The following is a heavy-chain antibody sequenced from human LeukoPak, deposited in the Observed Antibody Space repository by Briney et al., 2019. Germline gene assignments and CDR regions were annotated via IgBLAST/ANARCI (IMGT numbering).Heavy chain of an antibody. V-gene: IGHV3-7*03. CDR2: IKQDGSGE. D-gene: IGHD1-14*01. Sequence: PGGSLRLSCAVPGFSFSNYWMHWVRQAPGKGLEWVANIKQDGSGEHYVDSVKGRFTISRGNAKNSVYLQMNSLRAEDTAVYYCARGSITLPRSAIDIWGQGTMVTVSS. CDR1: GFSFSNYW. CDR3: ARGSITLPRSAIDI. J-gene: IGHJ3*02.